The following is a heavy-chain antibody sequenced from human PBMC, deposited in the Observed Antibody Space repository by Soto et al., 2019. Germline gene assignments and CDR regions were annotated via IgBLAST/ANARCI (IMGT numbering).Heavy chain of an antibody. CDR3: ARGAIVAVPAALSSYHDYTNYRFDS. D-gene: IGHD2-15*01. J-gene: IGHJ4*02. V-gene: IGHV1-69*01. Sequence: QVQLAQSGAEMTKPGSSVKVSCRASGGSFSDFAFSWVRQAPGQGLEWKGGIIPMFAATKYAQRLQDRVTIAAHETTNTVYVALNCFTSEDTAIYYCARGAIVAVPAALSSYHDYTNYRFDSWGQGTLVTVSS. CDR2: IIPMFAAT. CDR1: GGSFSDFA.